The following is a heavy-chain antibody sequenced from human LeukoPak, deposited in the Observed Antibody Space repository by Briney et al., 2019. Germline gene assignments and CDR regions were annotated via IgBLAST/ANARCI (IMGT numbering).Heavy chain of an antibody. CDR3: ASGYTSGPVY. J-gene: IGHJ4*02. CDR2: ISSSSTTI. CDR1: GFTSSSSG. D-gene: IGHD6-19*01. Sequence: GGSLRLSCAASGFTSSSSGMNWVRQAPGKGLEGISYISSSSTTIYYADSVKGRFTISRDNAKNSLYLKMNSLRAEDTAVYYCASGYTSGPVYWGQGNLVTVSS. V-gene: IGHV3-48*04.